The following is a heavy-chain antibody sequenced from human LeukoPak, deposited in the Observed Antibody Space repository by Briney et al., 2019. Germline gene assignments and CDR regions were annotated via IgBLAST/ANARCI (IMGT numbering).Heavy chain of an antibody. V-gene: IGHV4-61*01. Sequence: SETLSLTCTVCGGSISSSSYYLNWIRQPPGKGLEWIGSIYHSGSTIYNPSLKSRVTISGDTSKNQFSLTLASVTAADTAVYYCTRDRELGFWGQGTLVTVSS. J-gene: IGHJ4*02. CDR2: IYHSGST. CDR1: GGSISSSSYY. CDR3: TRDRELGF. D-gene: IGHD1-26*01.